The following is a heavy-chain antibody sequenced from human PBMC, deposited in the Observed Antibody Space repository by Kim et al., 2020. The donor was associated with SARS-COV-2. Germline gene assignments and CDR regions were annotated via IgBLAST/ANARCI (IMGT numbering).Heavy chain of an antibody. D-gene: IGHD1-1*01. CDR1: GFSFSTFA. J-gene: IGHJ3*02. CDR3: ASQSTTMSRAFDI. CDR2: VSFHGLTT. V-gene: IGHV3-30*03. Sequence: GGSLRLSCVGSGFSFSTFAMHWVRQAPGRGLDWVAVVSFHGLTTYYANSVKGRFTISRDNSKNTLTLQMESLRLDDTAVYFCASQSTTMSRAFDIWGQGT.